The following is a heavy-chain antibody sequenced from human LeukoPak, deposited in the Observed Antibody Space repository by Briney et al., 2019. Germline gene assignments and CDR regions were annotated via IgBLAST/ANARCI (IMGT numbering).Heavy chain of an antibody. J-gene: IGHJ4*02. D-gene: IGHD5-18*01. CDR2: ISYDGSNK. Sequence: QPGGSLRLSCAASGFTFSSYAMPWVRQAPGKGLEWVAVISYDGSNKYYADSVKGRFTISRDNSKNTLYLQMNSLRAEDTAVYYCARVESEEDTAMVTGPFDYWGQGTLVTVSS. V-gene: IGHV3-30-3*01. CDR3: ARVESEEDTAMVTGPFDY. CDR1: GFTFSSYA.